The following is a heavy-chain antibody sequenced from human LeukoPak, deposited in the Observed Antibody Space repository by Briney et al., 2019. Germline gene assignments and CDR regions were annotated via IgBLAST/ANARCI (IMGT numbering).Heavy chain of an antibody. J-gene: IGHJ5*02. CDR3: ARAGYSSSWYLNWFDP. D-gene: IGHD6-13*01. CDR2: INPNSGGT. CDR1: GYTFTGYY. Sequence: SVKVSCKASGYTFTGYYMHWVRQAPGQGLEWMGWINPNSGGTNYAQKFQGWVTMARDTSISTAYMELSRLRSDDTAVYYCARAGYSSSWYLNWFDPWGQGTLVTVSS. V-gene: IGHV1-2*04.